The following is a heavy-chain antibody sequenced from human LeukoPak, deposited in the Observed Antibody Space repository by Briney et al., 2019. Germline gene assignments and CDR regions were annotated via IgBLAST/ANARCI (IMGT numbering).Heavy chain of an antibody. CDR1: GFTLSDHF. CDR3: AKDNRDGYNYGGY. J-gene: IGHJ4*02. Sequence: GGSLRLSCAASGFTLSDHFMSWVRQAPGKGPEWISCITSSGSTTYYADSVKGRFTISRDNAKNTLYLQMNSLRAEDTAVYYCAKDNRDGYNYGGYWGQGTLVTVSS. V-gene: IGHV3-11*01. CDR2: ITSSGSTT. D-gene: IGHD5-24*01.